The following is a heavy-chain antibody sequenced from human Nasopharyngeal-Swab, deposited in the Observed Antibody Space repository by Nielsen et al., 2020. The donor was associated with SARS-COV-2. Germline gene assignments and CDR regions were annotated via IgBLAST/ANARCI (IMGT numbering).Heavy chain of an antibody. Sequence: GGPLRRSCAGSGFTFRTHWMTWVRQAPWKGLERVTNIKQDGSEKYYVDSVKRRFTVSRDNPKNLLYLQVNSLRAEDSAVYYCARQGVFVPAYFHQYYMDVWGKGTTVTVSS. J-gene: IGHJ6*03. V-gene: IGHV3-7*03. CDR1: GFTFRTHW. CDR3: ARQGVFVPAYFHQYYMDV. D-gene: IGHD3-16*02. CDR2: IKQDGSEK.